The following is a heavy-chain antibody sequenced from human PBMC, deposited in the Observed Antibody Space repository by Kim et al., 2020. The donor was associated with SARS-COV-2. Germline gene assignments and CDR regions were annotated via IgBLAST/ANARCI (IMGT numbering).Heavy chain of an antibody. J-gene: IGHJ5*02. CDR2: IYYSGST. CDR3: ARQWQPNDYGEATRRWFDP. CDR1: GGSISSRSYY. V-gene: IGHV4-39*01. D-gene: IGHD4-17*01. Sequence: SETLSLTCTVSGGSISSRSYYWGWIRQPPGKGLEWIGSIYYSGSTYYNPSLKSRVTISVDTSKSQFSLKLSSVTAADTAVYYCARQWQPNDYGEATRRWFDPWGQGTLVTVSS.